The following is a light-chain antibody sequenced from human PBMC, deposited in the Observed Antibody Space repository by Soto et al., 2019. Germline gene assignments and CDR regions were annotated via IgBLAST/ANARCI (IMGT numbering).Light chain of an antibody. Sequence: QSVLTQPPSASGSTGQSVTISCTGTSSDVCGYHYVSWYQQHPGKAPKLLIYEVTKRPSGVPDRFSGSKSGNTASLTVSGLQAEDEADYYCSSYAGSNNLVFGGGTKLTVL. V-gene: IGLV2-8*01. J-gene: IGLJ2*01. CDR1: SSDVCGYHY. CDR3: SSYAGSNNLV. CDR2: EVT.